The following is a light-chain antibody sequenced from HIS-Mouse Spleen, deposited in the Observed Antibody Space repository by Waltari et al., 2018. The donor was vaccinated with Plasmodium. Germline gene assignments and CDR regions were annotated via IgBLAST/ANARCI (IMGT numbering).Light chain of an antibody. V-gene: IGKV1-33*01. CDR2: DAS. J-gene: IGKJ2*01. Sequence: DIQMTQSPSSLSASVGDRATITCQASHDISNYLNWYQQKPGKAPKLLIYDASNLETGVPSRFSGSGSGTDFTFTISSLQPEDIATYYCQQYDNLPYTFGQGTKLEIK. CDR1: HDISNY. CDR3: QQYDNLPYT.